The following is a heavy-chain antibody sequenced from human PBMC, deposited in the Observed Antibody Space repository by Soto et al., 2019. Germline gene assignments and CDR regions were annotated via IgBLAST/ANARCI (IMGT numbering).Heavy chain of an antibody. D-gene: IGHD2-2*02. CDR1: GFSFSSYN. Sequence: GGSLRLSCAASGFSFSSYNMNWVRQAPGKGLEWVSYISSSSGTIYYADSVKGRFTISRDNAKNSLYLQINSLRAEDTAVYYCAREKVVPDAITALDGFDFWGQGTMVTVSS. V-gene: IGHV3-48*01. CDR2: ISSSSGTI. J-gene: IGHJ3*01. CDR3: AREKVVPDAITALDGFDF.